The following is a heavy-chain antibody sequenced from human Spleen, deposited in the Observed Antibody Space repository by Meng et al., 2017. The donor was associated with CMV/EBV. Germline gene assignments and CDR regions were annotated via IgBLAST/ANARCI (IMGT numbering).Heavy chain of an antibody. V-gene: IGHV1-18*01. J-gene: IGHJ6*02. CDR1: GYTFTSYG. CDR2: ISAYNGNT. Sequence: ASVKVSCKASGYTFTSYGISWVRQAPGQGLEWMGWISAYNGNTNYAQKLQGRVTMTTDTSTSTAYMELRSLRSDDTAVYYCARDNLGGDYYYYGMDVWGQGTTVTAP. CDR3: ARDNLGGDYYYYGMDV.